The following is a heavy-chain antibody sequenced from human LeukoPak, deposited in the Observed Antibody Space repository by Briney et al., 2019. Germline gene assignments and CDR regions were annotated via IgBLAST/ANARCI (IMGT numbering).Heavy chain of an antibody. Sequence: PGGSLRLSCAASGFTFDDYAMHWVRQAPGKGLEWVSGISWNSGSIGYADSVKGRFTISRDNAKNSLYLQMNSLRAEDTAVYYCARDRGSSWSFYYYYYMDVWGKGTTVTVSS. V-gene: IGHV3-9*01. CDR3: ARDRGSSWSFYYYYYMDV. D-gene: IGHD6-13*01. CDR1: GFTFDDYA. J-gene: IGHJ6*03. CDR2: ISWNSGSI.